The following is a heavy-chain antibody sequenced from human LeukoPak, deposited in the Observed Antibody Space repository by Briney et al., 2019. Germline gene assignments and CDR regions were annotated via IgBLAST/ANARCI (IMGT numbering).Heavy chain of an antibody. D-gene: IGHD3-10*01. J-gene: IGHJ6*02. CDR1: GFTFSNYA. V-gene: IGHV3-23*01. Sequence: GGSLRLSCAASGFTFSNYAMTWVRQAPGKGLEWVSGISGSGDNTYYADSVRGRFTIFRDNSKNTLYLLMNSLRDEDTAVYYCARDSRLLWFGELRRTDYYYYGMDVWGQGTTVTVSS. CDR2: ISGSGDNT. CDR3: ARDSRLLWFGELRRTDYYYYGMDV.